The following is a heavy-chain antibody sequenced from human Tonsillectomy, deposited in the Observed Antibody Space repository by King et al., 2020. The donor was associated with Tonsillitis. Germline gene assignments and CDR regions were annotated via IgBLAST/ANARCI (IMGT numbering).Heavy chain of an antibody. CDR3: ARERGSDAFDI. CDR1: GFTFSSYS. Sequence: VQLVESGGGLVKPGGSLRLSCAASGFTFSSYSMNWVRQAPGKGLEWVSSISSSSSYIYYAELVKGRFTISRDNAKNSLYLQMNSLRAEDTAVYYCARERGSDAFDIWGQGTMVTVSS. V-gene: IGHV3-21*01. J-gene: IGHJ3*02. D-gene: IGHD5-12*01. CDR2: ISSSSSYI.